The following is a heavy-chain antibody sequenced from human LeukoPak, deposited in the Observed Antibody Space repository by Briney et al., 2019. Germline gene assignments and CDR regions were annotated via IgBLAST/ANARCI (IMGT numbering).Heavy chain of an antibody. Sequence: PSETLSLTCAVYGGSFSGYYWSWIRQPPGKGLEWIGEINHSGSTNYNPSLKSRVTISVDTSKNQFSLKLSSVAAADTAVYYCARGSEAAPFDYWAREPWSPSPQ. CDR1: GGSFSGYY. D-gene: IGHD2-15*01. CDR3: ARGSEAAPFDY. V-gene: IGHV4-34*01. CDR2: INHSGST. J-gene: IGHJ4*02.